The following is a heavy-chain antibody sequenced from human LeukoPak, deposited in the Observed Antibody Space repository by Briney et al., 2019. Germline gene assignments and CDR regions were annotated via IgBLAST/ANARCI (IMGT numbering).Heavy chain of an antibody. CDR1: GYTFSGYY. D-gene: IGHD3-10*01. Sequence: ASVKVSCKASGYTFSGYYIHWVRQAPGQGLEWMGLIKPDSGDTNYAQNFRGRVTMTRDTSITTAYMEPNRLTSDDTAVYYCVRVRPHNWFDPWGQGTLVTVSS. CDR2: IKPDSGDT. J-gene: IGHJ5*02. V-gene: IGHV1-2*02. CDR3: VRVRPHNWFDP.